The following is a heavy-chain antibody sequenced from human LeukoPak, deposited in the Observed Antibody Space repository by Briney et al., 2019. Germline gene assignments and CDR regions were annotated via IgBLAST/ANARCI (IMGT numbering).Heavy chain of an antibody. CDR1: GFTFSSYH. CDR3: PRAQYYSDSTGYYYLHY. V-gene: IGHV3-48*01. Sequence: GGSLRLSRVGSGFTFSSYHMNWVRQAPGERLGWVSYISSSSSTIYYADSVKGRFTISRGNAKNSLYLQTHSLRAEDTAVYYCPRAQYYSDSTGYYYLHYWGQGTLVTVSS. J-gene: IGHJ4*02. CDR2: ISSSSSTI. D-gene: IGHD3-22*01.